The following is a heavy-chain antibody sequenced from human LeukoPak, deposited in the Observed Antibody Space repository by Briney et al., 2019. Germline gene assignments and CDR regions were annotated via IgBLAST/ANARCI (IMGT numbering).Heavy chain of an antibody. CDR2: IYHSGST. V-gene: IGHV4-4*02. Sequence: SETLSLTCAVSGGSISSSNWWSWVRQPPGKGLEWIGEIYHSGSTNYNPSLKSRVTISVDTSKNQLSLKLSSVTAADTAVYYCARRGMATISYWGQGTLVTVSS. D-gene: IGHD5-24*01. J-gene: IGHJ4*02. CDR3: ARRGMATISY. CDR1: GGSISSSNW.